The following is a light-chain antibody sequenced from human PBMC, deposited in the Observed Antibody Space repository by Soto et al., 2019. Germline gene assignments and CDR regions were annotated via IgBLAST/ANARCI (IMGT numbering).Light chain of an antibody. CDR3: QQYDNLPLT. V-gene: IGKV1-33*01. J-gene: IGKJ3*01. Sequence: DIQMTQSPSSLSASVRDRVTITCQASQDISNYLNWYQQKPGKAPKLLIYDASNLETGVPSRFSGSGSGTDLTFTISSLQPEDIATYYCQQYDNLPLTFGPGTKVDIK. CDR1: QDISNY. CDR2: DAS.